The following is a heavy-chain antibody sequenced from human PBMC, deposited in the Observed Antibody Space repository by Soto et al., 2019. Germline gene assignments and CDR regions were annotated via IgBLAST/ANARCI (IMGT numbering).Heavy chain of an antibody. CDR3: TRRDSGAFDV. V-gene: IGHV3-11*01. CDR1: GFTFKYYY. Sequence: PGGSLRLSCATSGFTFKYYYFSWIRQAPGKGLEWISYISHSGKTIYYAESVKVRFTIYRDDAKNTLYLQMNSRRAQDTAMYYCTRRDSGAFDVWDHGTMVT. CDR2: ISHSGKTI. J-gene: IGHJ3*01.